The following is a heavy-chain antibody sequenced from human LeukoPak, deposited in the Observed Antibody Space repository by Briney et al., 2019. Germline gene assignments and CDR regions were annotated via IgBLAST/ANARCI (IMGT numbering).Heavy chain of an antibody. D-gene: IGHD5-18*01. CDR3: ARTWGIQLWPYYFDY. V-gene: IGHV4-39*07. CDR2: IYYSGST. J-gene: IGHJ4*02. CDR1: GGSISSSSYY. Sequence: SETLSLTCTVSGGSISSSSYYWGWIRQPPGKGLEWIGSIYYSGSTYYNPSLKSRVTISVDTSKNQFSLKLSSVTAADTAVYYCARTWGIQLWPYYFDYWGQGTLVTVSS.